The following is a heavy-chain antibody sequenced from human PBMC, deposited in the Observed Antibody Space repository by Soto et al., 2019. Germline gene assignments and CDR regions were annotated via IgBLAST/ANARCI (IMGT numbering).Heavy chain of an antibody. D-gene: IGHD2-15*01. V-gene: IGHV1-18*01. CDR1: GYTFTSYG. CDR3: ARDPVVVVAASNWFDP. J-gene: IGHJ5*02. CDR2: ISAYNGNT. Sequence: WASVKVSCKASGYTFTSYGISWVRQAPGQGLEWMGWISAYNGNTNYAQKLQGRVTMTTDTSTSTAYMELRSLRSDDTAVYYCARDPVVVVAASNWFDPWGQGTLVTVSS.